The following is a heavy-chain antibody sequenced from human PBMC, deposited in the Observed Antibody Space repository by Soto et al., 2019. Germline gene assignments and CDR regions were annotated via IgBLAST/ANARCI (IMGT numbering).Heavy chain of an antibody. CDR2: IYYSGGT. D-gene: IGHD3-9*01. CDR1: GECMSSSY. J-gene: IGHJ4*02. Sequence: EDLSLISTVAGECMSSSYWSWIRQPPGKGLEWIGYIYYSGGTNYNPSLKSRVTISIEKSKNQVSLNLTSVTAADTAVYYCAKDRGITGLLNYWGQGPPV. CDR3: AKDRGITGLLNY. V-gene: IGHV4-59*01.